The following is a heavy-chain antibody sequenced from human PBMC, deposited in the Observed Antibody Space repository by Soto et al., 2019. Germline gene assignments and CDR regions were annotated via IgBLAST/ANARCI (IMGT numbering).Heavy chain of an antibody. Sequence: GSLRLSWVGFGFTFSVYRIAWVRQAPGRGLGWVASISSRSTNIDYADSVKGRFTISRDNAKNLVSLQMSSLRGEDTALYYCAKFTEPGYSSIWYYFEYWGQGTPVTVSS. CDR2: ISSRSTNI. J-gene: IGHJ4*02. CDR1: GFTFSVYR. D-gene: IGHD6-19*01. CDR3: AKFTEPGYSSIWYYFEY. V-gene: IGHV3-21*06.